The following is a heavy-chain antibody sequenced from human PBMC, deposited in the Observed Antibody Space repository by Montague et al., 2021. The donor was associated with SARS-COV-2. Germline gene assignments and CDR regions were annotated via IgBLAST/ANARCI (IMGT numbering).Heavy chain of an antibody. CDR2: IYYSGST. V-gene: IGHV4-39*01. CDR3: ARQGHTVRYYYYYGMDV. J-gene: IGHJ6*02. CDR1: GGSISSSSYY. D-gene: IGHD4-11*01. Sequence: SETLSLTCTVSGGSISSSSYYWGWIRQPPGKGLEWIGSIYYSGSTYYNPSLKSRVTISVDTSKNQFSLKLSSVTAADTAVYYCARQGHTVRYYYYYGMDVWGQGTTVTVSS.